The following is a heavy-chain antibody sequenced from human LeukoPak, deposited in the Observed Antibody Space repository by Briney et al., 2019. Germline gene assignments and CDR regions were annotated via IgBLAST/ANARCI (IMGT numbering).Heavy chain of an antibody. Sequence: GRSLRLSCAASGFTFSSYGMHWVRQAPGKGLEWVAVIWYDGSNKYYADSVKGRFTISRDNSKNTLYLQMNSLRAEDTAVYYCARIYSRTGFDPWGQGTLVTVSS. J-gene: IGHJ5*02. CDR3: ARIYSRTGFDP. V-gene: IGHV3-33*01. D-gene: IGHD1-26*01. CDR1: GFTFSSYG. CDR2: IWYDGSNK.